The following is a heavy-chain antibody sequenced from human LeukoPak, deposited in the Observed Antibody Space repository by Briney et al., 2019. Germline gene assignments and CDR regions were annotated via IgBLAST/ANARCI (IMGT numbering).Heavy chain of an antibody. CDR3: ARETRGGFFDS. D-gene: IGHD3-16*01. CDR1: GFTVSSNY. CDR2: IYSGDST. V-gene: IGHV3-53*01. J-gene: IGHJ4*02. Sequence: PGGSLRLSCAASGFTVSSNYMSWVRQAPGKGLEWVSVIYSGDSTYYADSVKGRFTISRDNSKNTLYLQMNSLRAEDTAVYYCARETRGGFFDSWGQGTLVTVSS.